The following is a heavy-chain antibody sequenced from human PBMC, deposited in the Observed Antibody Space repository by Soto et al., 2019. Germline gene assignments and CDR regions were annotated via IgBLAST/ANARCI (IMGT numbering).Heavy chain of an antibody. CDR2: ISAYNGNT. CDR1: GYTFTSYG. CDR3: ARDNGITMIVVAMGVYGMDV. D-gene: IGHD3-22*01. Sequence: ASVKVSFKASGYTFTSYGISWVRQAPGQGLEWMGWISAYNGNTNYAQKLQGRVTMTTDTSTSTAYMELRSLRSDDTAVYYCARDNGITMIVVAMGVYGMDVWGQGTTVTVSS. V-gene: IGHV1-18*04. J-gene: IGHJ6*02.